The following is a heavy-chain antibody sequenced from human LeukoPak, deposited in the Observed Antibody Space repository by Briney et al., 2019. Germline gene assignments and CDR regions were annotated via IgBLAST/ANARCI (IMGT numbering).Heavy chain of an antibody. CDR2: ISGSGGTT. Sequence: AGSLRLSCAASGFTFSSYAMSWVRQAPGKGLQWFSTISGSGGTTYYADSVKGRFTISRDNSKDTLYLQKNSPRAQETAVNYRSKERENLLPGPIRYWGQGTLVTVSS. V-gene: IGHV3-23*01. CDR3: SKERENLLPGPIRY. D-gene: IGHD1-26*01. CDR1: GFTFSSYA. J-gene: IGHJ4*02.